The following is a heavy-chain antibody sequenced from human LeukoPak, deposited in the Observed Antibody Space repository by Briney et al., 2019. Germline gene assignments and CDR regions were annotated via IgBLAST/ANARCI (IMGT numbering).Heavy chain of an antibody. Sequence: ASVKVSCKASGYTFTGYHMHWVRQAPGQGLEWMGRINPNSGDTNYAQKFQGRVTMTRDTSISTAYVELSRLRSDDTAVYYCARDNRELKFKYSITWTEHYYYHGMDVWGQGTTVTVSS. D-gene: IGHD6-13*01. V-gene: IGHV1-2*06. CDR3: ARDNRELKFKYSITWTEHYYYHGMDV. CDR2: INPNSGDT. CDR1: GYTFTGYH. J-gene: IGHJ6*02.